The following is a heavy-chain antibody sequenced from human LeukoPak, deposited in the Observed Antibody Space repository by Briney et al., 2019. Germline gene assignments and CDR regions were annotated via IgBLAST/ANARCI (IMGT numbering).Heavy chain of an antibody. D-gene: IGHD3-22*01. CDR1: GFTFSGSA. V-gene: IGHV3-73*01. CDR3: TREYYYDSSGYYYYYYMDV. Sequence: PGGSLRLSCAASGFTFSGSAMHWVRQASGKGLEWVGRIRSKANSYATAYAASVKGRFTISRDDSKNTAYLQMNSLKTEDTAVYYCTREYYYDSSGYYYYYYMDVWGKGTTVTVSS. J-gene: IGHJ6*03. CDR2: IRSKANSYAT.